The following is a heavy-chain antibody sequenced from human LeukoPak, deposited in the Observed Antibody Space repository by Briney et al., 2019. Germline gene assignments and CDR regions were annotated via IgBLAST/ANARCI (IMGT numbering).Heavy chain of an antibody. D-gene: IGHD2/OR15-2a*01. CDR3: ARTNTEIDAFDI. J-gene: IGHJ3*02. CDR1: GGSISSYY. V-gene: IGHV4-59*08. Sequence: SETLSLTCTVSGGSISSYYWSWIRQPPGKGLEWIGYTYYSGSTNYNPSLKSRVTISVDTSKNQFSLKLSSVTAADTAVYYCARTNTEIDAFDIWGQGTMVTVSS. CDR2: TYYSGST.